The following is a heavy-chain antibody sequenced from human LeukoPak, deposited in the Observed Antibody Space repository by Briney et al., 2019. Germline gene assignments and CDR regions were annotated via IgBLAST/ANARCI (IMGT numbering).Heavy chain of an antibody. D-gene: IGHD6-19*01. CDR1: GFTFSDYY. J-gene: IGHJ6*02. CDR3: ARDRGSSGWCYYGMDV. Sequence: PGGSLRLSCAASGFTFSDYYMSWIRQAPGKGLEWVSYISSSGSTIYYADSVKGRFTIPRDNAKNSLYLQMNSLRAEDTAVYYCARDRGSSGWCYYGMDVWGQGTTVTVSS. V-gene: IGHV3-11*01. CDR2: ISSSGSTI.